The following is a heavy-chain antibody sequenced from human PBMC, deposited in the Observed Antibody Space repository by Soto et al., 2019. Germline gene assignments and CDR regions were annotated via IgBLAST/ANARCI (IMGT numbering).Heavy chain of an antibody. CDR3: ARLGPTVVTGERNWYFDL. Sequence: QVQLVQSGAEVKKPGASVKVSCKASGYTFTSYAMHWVRQAPGQRLEWMGWINAGNGNTKYSQKFQGRVTITRDTYASTAYMELSSLRSEDTAVYYCARLGPTVVTGERNWYFDLWGRGTLVTVSS. CDR2: INAGNGNT. J-gene: IGHJ2*01. CDR1: GYTFTSYA. V-gene: IGHV1-3*01. D-gene: IGHD2-15*01.